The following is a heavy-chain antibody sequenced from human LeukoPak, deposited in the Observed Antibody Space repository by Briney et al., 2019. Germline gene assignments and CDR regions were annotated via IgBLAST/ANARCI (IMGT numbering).Heavy chain of an antibody. V-gene: IGHV1-2*02. CDR2: INPNSGGT. CDR3: ARDPGYSSSWYRNNWFDP. Sequence: GASVKVSCKASGYTFTSYGISWVRQAPGQGLEWMGWINPNSGGTNYAQKFQGRVTMTRDTSISTAYMELSRLRSDDTAVYYCARDPGYSSSWYRNNWFDPWGQGTLVTVSS. D-gene: IGHD6-13*01. CDR1: GYTFTSYG. J-gene: IGHJ5*02.